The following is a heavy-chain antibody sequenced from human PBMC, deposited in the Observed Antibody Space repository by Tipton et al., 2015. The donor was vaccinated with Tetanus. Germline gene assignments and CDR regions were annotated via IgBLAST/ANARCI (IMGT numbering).Heavy chain of an antibody. Sequence: SLRLSCAASGFSFRDYYLSWIRQAPGKGLEWVSYITGSGTIIHYADSVKGRFTVSRDNAKNSLYLQMNGLRVDDTAVYYCATEYSSSSGYYYYGMDVWGQGTTVTVSS. V-gene: IGHV3-11*01. D-gene: IGHD6-6*01. CDR1: GFSFRDYY. CDR2: ITGSGTII. J-gene: IGHJ6*02. CDR3: ATEYSSSSGYYYYGMDV.